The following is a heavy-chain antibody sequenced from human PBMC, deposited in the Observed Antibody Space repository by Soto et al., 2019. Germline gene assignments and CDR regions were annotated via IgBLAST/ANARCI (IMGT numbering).Heavy chain of an antibody. Sequence: SETLSLTCTVSGGSISSSSYYWGWIRQPPGKGLEWIGSIYYSGSTYYNPSLKSRVTISVDTSKNQFSLKLSSVTAADTAVYYCRGGPPGYYYYYMDVWGKGTTVTVSS. CDR2: IYYSGST. D-gene: IGHD3-10*01. J-gene: IGHJ6*03. V-gene: IGHV4-39*01. CDR3: RGGPPGYYYYYMDV. CDR1: GGSISSSSYY.